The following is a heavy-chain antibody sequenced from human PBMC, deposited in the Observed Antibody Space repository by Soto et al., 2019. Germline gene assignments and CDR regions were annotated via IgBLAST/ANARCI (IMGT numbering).Heavy chain of an antibody. CDR3: ARDGGASGYDYWYFDL. V-gene: IGHV6-1*01. J-gene: IGHJ2*01. D-gene: IGHD5-12*01. CDR2: TYYRSKWYN. CDR1: GDSVSSNSAA. Sequence: SQTLSLTCAISGDSVSSNSAAWNWIRQSPSRGLEWLGRTYYRSKWYNDYAVSVKSRITINPDTSKNQFSLQLNSVTPEDTAGYYCARDGGASGYDYWYFDLWGRGTLVTVSS.